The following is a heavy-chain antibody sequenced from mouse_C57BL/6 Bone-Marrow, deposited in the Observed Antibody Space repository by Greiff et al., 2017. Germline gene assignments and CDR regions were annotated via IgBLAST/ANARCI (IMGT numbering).Heavy chain of an antibody. Sequence: QVQLQQPGAELVKPGASVKVSCKASGYTFTSYWMHWVKQRPGQGLEWIGRIHPSDSDTNYNQKFQGKATLTVDKSSSTAYMQLSSLTSEDSAVYYGAICGYCNYDGPWFAYWGQGTLVTVYA. CDR2: IHPSDSDT. V-gene: IGHV1-74*01. J-gene: IGHJ3*01. CDR3: AICGYCNYDGPWFAY. D-gene: IGHD2-4*01. CDR1: GYTFTSYW.